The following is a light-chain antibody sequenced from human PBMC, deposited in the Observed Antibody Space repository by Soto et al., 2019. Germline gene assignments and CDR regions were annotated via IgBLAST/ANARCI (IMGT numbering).Light chain of an antibody. CDR2: EVT. J-gene: IGLJ1*01. CDR1: SSDICGYNA. CDR3: NSFRVSHLYV. Sequence: QSVLTQPAAVSGSPGQTITISCTGTSSDICGYNAVSWYQHHPGKAPKLIIYEVTPRPSGVSDRFSASKSGNTASLTISGLQAEDEADYYCNSFRVSHLYVFGTGTKVTVL. V-gene: IGLV2-14*01.